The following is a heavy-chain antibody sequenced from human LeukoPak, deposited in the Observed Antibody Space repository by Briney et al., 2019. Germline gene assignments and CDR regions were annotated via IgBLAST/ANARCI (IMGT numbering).Heavy chain of an antibody. CDR2: IYSGGST. V-gene: IGHV3-66*02. J-gene: IGHJ6*03. Sequence: GGSLKLSCAASGFTFRNFWMSWVRQAPGKGLEWVSVIYSGGSTYYADSVKGRFTISRDNSKNTLYLQMNSLRAEDTAVYYCAREGYYYYYMDVWGKGTTVTVSS. CDR3: AREGYYYYYMDV. CDR1: GFTFRNFW.